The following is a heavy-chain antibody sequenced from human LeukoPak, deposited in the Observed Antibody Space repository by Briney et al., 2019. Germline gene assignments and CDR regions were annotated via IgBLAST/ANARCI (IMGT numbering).Heavy chain of an antibody. V-gene: IGHV3-30*04. D-gene: IGHD4-23*01. CDR3: ARGAHKRDDYGGFFDY. Sequence: GRSLRLSCAASGFTFNNYALHWVRQAPGMGLEWVAVISYDGSNKYYADSVKGRFTISRDNSKNTLYLQMNSLRAEDTAVYYCARGAHKRDDYGGFFDYWGQGTLVTVSS. J-gene: IGHJ4*02. CDR2: ISYDGSNK. CDR1: GFTFNNYA.